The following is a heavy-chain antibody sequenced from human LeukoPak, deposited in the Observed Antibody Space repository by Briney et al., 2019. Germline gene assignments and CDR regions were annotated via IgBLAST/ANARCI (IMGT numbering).Heavy chain of an antibody. D-gene: IGHD6-13*01. J-gene: IGHJ4*02. CDR1: GGTFSSYA. V-gene: IGHV1-69*01. CDR3: AAPRAIAAADYYFDC. CDR2: IIPIFGTA. Sequence: GSSVKVSCKASGGTFSSYAISWVRQAPGQGLEWMGGIIPIFGTANYAQKFQGRVTITADESTSTAYMELSSLRSEDTAVYYCAAPRAIAAADYYFDCWGQGTLVTVSS.